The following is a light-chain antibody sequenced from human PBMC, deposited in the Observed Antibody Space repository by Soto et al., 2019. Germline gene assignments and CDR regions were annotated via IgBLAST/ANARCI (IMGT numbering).Light chain of an antibody. CDR3: QQYNTYWT. CDR2: KAS. V-gene: IGKV1-5*03. J-gene: IGKJ1*01. Sequence: DIQMTQSPSTLSASVGDRVTITCRASQSISSGLAWYQQKPGKAPKLLIYKASTLESGVPSRFSGSGSGTEFTLTITRLQPDYFAFYYCQQYNTYWTFGQGTKVEIK. CDR1: QSISSG.